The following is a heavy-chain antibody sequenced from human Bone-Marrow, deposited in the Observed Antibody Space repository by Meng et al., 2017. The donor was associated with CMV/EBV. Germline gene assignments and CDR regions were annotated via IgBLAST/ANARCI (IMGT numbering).Heavy chain of an antibody. CDR1: GFTFSSYS. D-gene: IGHD1-26*01. V-gene: IGHV3-21*01. Sequence: GGSLRLSCAASGFTFSSYSMNWVRQAPGKGLEWVSSISSSSSYIYYADSVKGRFTISRDNAKNSLYLQMNSLRAEDTAVYYCARDPGGATGGYGMDVWGQGTTVTVSS. J-gene: IGHJ6*02. CDR2: ISSSSSYI. CDR3: ARDPGGATGGYGMDV.